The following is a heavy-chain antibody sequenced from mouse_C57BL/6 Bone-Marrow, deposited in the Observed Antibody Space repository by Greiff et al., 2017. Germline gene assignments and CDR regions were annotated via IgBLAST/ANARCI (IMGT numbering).Heavy chain of an antibody. D-gene: IGHD2-3*01. V-gene: IGHV5-4*03. CDR3: ASYDGYPAWFAY. Sequence: EVKLVESGGGLVKPGGSLKLSCAASGFTFSSYAMSWVRQTPEKRLEWVATISDGGSYTYYPDNVKGRFTISRDNAKNNLYLQMSHLKSEDTAMYYCASYDGYPAWFAYWGQGTLVTVSA. CDR1: GFTFSSYA. J-gene: IGHJ3*01. CDR2: ISDGGSYT.